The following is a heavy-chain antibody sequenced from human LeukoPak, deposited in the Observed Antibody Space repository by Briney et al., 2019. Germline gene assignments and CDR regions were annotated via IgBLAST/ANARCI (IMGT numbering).Heavy chain of an antibody. J-gene: IGHJ6*04. Sequence: PGGSLRLSCVVSGFTFSRYDMHWVRQAPGKGLEWVAVASYDGGNEIYADSVKGRFTISRDNSKNTLYLQMNGLRHEDTAVYYCAELGITMIGGVWGKGTTVTISS. CDR3: AELGITMIGGV. V-gene: IGHV3-30*04. D-gene: IGHD3-10*02. CDR2: ASYDGGNE. CDR1: GFTFSRYD.